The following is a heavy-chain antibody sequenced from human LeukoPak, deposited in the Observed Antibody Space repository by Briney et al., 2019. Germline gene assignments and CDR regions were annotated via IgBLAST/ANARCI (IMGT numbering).Heavy chain of an antibody. CDR2: IIPIFGTA. J-gene: IGHJ6*04. D-gene: IGHD4-17*01. CDR1: GGTFSSYA. V-gene: IGHV1-69*13. Sequence: SVKVSCKASGGTFSSYAISWVRQAPGQGLEWMGGIIPIFGTANYAQKFQGRVTITADESTSTAYMELSSLRSEDTAVYYCARDGMTTVTTGEYARQRYYGMDVWGKGTRSPSPQ. CDR3: ARDGMTTVTTGEYARQRYYGMDV.